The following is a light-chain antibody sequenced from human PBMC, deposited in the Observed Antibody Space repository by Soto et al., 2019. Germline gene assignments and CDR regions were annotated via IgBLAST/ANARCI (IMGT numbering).Light chain of an antibody. CDR3: TSYTRSSTYV. CDR2: EVS. CDR1: SSDVGAYNF. V-gene: IGLV2-14*01. J-gene: IGLJ1*01. Sequence: QSALTQPASVSGSPGQSIAISCTGTSSDVGAYNFVSWYQRHPGKVPKLLIYEVSYRPSGVSDRFSGSKSGNTASLTISGLQAEDEADYYCTSYTRSSTYVFGVGTKLTVL.